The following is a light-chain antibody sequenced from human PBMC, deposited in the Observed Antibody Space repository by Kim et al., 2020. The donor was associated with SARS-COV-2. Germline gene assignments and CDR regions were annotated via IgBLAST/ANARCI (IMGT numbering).Light chain of an antibody. CDR2: GEN. Sequence: SSELTQDPAVSVVLGQTVRITCQGDSLRSYYATWYQQRPGQAPVLVIYGENNRPSGIPDRFSGSSSGNTASLTITGAQAEDEADYYCNSRDSSGNHVVFGGGTQLTVL. J-gene: IGLJ2*01. V-gene: IGLV3-19*01. CDR1: SLRSYY. CDR3: NSRDSSGNHVV.